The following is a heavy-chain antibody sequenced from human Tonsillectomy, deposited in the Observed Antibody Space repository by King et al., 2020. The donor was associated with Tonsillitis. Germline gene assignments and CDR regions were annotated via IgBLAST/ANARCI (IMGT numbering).Heavy chain of an antibody. CDR1: GGSFGGYY. V-gene: IGHV4-34*02. Sequence: VQLQDWGAGLVKPSETLSLTCAVYGGSFGGYYWAWIRQPPGKGLEWIGEINHGGSTTYNPSLKSRVSISVDTSGNQFSLRLGSVTAADTAVYYCARISLIITGRPFDYWGQGILVSVSS. CDR2: INHGGST. D-gene: IGHD1-14*01. CDR3: ARISLIITGRPFDY. J-gene: IGHJ4*02.